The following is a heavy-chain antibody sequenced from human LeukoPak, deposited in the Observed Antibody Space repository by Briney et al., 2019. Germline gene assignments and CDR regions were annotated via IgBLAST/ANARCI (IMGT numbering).Heavy chain of an antibody. J-gene: IGHJ4*02. CDR1: GGTFSSYA. Sequence: GSSVKVCCKASGGTFSSYAISWVRQAPGQGLEWMGRIIPIFGTANYAQKFQGRVTITTDESTSTAYMELSSLRSEDTAVYYCARDISLGYSSGWYWGSFDYWGQGTLVTVTS. V-gene: IGHV1-69*05. CDR2: IIPIFGTA. CDR3: ARDISLGYSSGWYWGSFDY. D-gene: IGHD6-19*01.